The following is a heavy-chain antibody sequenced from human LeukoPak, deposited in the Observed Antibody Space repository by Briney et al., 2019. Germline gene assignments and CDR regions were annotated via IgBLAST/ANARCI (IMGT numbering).Heavy chain of an antibody. CDR3: ARPKNGYSYGYKDY. CDR1: GFTFSSYS. J-gene: IGHJ4*02. CDR2: ISGSSRIM. Sequence: GGSLRLSCAASGFTFSSYSTNWVRQAPGKGLEWVSYISGSSRIMYYADSVKGRFTISRDNAKNSLYLQMNSLRAEDTAVYYCARPKNGYSYGYKDYWGQGTLVTVSS. D-gene: IGHD5-18*01. V-gene: IGHV3-48*01.